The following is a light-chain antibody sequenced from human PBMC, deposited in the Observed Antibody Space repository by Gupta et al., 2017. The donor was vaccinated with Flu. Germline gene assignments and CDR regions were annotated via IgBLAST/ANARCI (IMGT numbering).Light chain of an antibody. CDR1: TSDIGADDR. J-gene: IGLJ3*02. CDR2: EVT. V-gene: IGLV2-14*01. Sequence: QSALTQPASVSGSPGQSITISCIGSTSDIGADDRVSWCQQHPGKAPKLMIYEVTKRPSGVSNRFSASKSGNTASLTISGLQAEDEADYYCTSLTTSGTWVFGGGTKLTVL. CDR3: TSLTTSGTWV.